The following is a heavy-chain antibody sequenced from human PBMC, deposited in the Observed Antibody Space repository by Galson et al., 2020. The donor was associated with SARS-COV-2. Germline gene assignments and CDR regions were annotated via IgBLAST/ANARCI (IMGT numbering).Heavy chain of an antibody. CDR3: AREGLVYAVDPGYSFYGVDV. D-gene: IGHD2-8*01. CDR1: GFTFSSYG. V-gene: IGHV3-30*03. Sequence: GESPKISCPASGFTFSSYGVHWVRQAPGKGLDWVAVISYDGSNKYYADPVQGRFTISRDNSKNTLYLQMNSLRAEDTAVYYCAREGLVYAVDPGYSFYGVDVWGQVTTVTVSS. J-gene: IGHJ6*02. CDR2: ISYDGSNK.